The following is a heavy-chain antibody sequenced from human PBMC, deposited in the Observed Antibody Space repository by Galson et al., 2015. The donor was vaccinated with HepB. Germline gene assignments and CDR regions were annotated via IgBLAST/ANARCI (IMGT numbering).Heavy chain of an antibody. CDR3: ARDNRAVAAFWYFDL. Sequence: SLRLSCAASGFTFSSYSMNWVRQAPGKGLEWVSSISSSSSYIYYADSVKGRFTISRDNAKNSLYLQMNSLRAEDTAVYYCARDNRAVAAFWYFDLWGRGTLVTVSS. V-gene: IGHV3-21*01. CDR1: GFTFSSYS. J-gene: IGHJ2*01. D-gene: IGHD6-19*01. CDR2: ISSSSSYI.